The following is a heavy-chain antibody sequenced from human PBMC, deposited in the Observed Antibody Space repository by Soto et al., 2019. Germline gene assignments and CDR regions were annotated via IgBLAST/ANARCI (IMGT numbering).Heavy chain of an antibody. CDR2: IYWDDDK. CDR3: AHRVLRTVFGLVTTTAIYFVF. CDR1: GFSLTTSGVG. D-gene: IGHD3-3*01. Sequence: QITLNESGPTVVRPTETLTLTCRFSGFSLTTSGVGVGWIRQSPGKAPEWLALIYWDDDKRYSASLKSRLPITNDTSKNRVVLTVSDLDRTDTATYYCAHRVLRTVFGLVTTTAIYFVFWGQGTPVAVSS. V-gene: IGHV2-5*02. J-gene: IGHJ1*01.